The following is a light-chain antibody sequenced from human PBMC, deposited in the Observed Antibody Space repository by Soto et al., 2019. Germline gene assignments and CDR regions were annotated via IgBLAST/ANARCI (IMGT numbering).Light chain of an antibody. CDR2: DAS. CDR1: QSVDSK. J-gene: IGKJ4*01. V-gene: IGKV3D-15*01. CDR3: QQYYGWNT. Sequence: EIVMTQSPATLSVSPGERAIFSCRASQSVDSKLAWYQQKLGQAPRLLIYDASTRATGIPARFSGSGSGTEFTLTISSLQSEDFAIYYCQQYYGWNTLGGGTKV.